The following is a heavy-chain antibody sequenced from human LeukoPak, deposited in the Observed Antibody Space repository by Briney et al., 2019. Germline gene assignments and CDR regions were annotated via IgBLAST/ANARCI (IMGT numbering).Heavy chain of an antibody. CDR2: IIPIFGTA. J-gene: IGHJ4*02. V-gene: IGHV1-69*05. CDR3: ARSPTVYARYFDY. Sequence: SVKVSCKASGGTFSSYAISWVRQALGQGLEWMGGIIPIFGTANYAQKFQGRVTITTDESTSTAYMELSSLRSEDTAVYYCARSPTVYARYFDYWGQGTLVTVSS. CDR1: GGTFSSYA. D-gene: IGHD2-8*01.